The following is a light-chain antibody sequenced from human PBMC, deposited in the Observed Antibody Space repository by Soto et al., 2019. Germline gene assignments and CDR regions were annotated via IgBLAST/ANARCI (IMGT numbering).Light chain of an antibody. CDR3: QQLRMYPST. CDR1: QDIAIY. CDR2: AAS. Sequence: IELTQSPSSRSASVGGTGTSTCRASQDIAIYLAWYQQKPGEAPKLLIYAASTLYGGVPSRFSGSGSGTDFALTITSLQAEDFATYYCQQLRMYPSTFGGGTKVDI. V-gene: IGKV1-9*01. J-gene: IGKJ4*01.